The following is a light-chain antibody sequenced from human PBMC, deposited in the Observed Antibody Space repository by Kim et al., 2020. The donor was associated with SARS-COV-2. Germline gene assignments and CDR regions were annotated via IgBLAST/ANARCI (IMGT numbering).Light chain of an antibody. CDR1: KLGDEY. V-gene: IGLV3-1*01. CDR2: LDS. Sequence: SYELTQPPSASVPPGQTASITCSGDKLGDEYACWYQQKPGQSPVLVIYLDSKRPSGIPERFSGSNSGNTATLTISGTQARDEADYYCQSWDSSTGGVFGTGTKVTVL. J-gene: IGLJ1*01. CDR3: QSWDSSTGGV.